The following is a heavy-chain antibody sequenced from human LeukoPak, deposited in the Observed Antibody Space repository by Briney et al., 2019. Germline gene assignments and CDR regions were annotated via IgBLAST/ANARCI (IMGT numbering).Heavy chain of an antibody. D-gene: IGHD6-13*01. Sequence: GGSLRLSCVASGFSFSNYAMVWVRESPEKGLEWVAAISVGPTYYADSAKGRFTISRDNSKNMGYLQMSSLRAKDTAVYYCAKEPTYTASWYVDSWGQGTLVTVSS. V-gene: IGHV3-23*01. CDR2: ISVGPT. CDR3: AKEPTYTASWYVDS. CDR1: GFSFSNYA. J-gene: IGHJ4*02.